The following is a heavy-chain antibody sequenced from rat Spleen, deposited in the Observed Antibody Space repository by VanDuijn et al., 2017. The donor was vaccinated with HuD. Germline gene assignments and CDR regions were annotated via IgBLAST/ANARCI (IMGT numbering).Heavy chain of an antibody. Sequence: EVQLVESGGGLVQPGKSLKLSCAASGFTFSAYNMAWVRQAPGKGLEWVASITNTGGSTYYPDSVKGRFTISRDNAKSTLYLQMNSLRSEDTATYYCTRGEDNYPFDYWGQGVMVTVSS. J-gene: IGHJ2*01. D-gene: IGHD1-10*01. CDR2: ITNTGGST. V-gene: IGHV5-31*01. CDR1: GFTFSAYN. CDR3: TRGEDNYPFDY.